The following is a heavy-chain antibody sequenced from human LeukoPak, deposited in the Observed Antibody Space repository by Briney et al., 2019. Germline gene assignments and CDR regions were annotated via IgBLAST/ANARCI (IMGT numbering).Heavy chain of an antibody. CDR3: ARDFGPGRRAFDI. V-gene: IGHV3-74*01. D-gene: IGHD2-8*02. Sequence: GGSLRLSCAGSGFTFSNYWIHWVRQAAGEGLVWVSRVSSDGTSTFYADSVKDRFTISRDNAKNTLYLQMNSLRAEDTAVYYCARDFGPGRRAFDIWGQGTLVTVYS. CDR1: GFTFSNYW. J-gene: IGHJ3*02. CDR2: VSSDGTST.